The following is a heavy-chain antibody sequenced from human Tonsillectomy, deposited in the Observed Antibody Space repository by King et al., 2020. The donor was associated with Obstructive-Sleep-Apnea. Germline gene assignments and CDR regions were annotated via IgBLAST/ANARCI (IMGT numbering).Heavy chain of an antibody. CDR2: IYNSGST. V-gene: IGHV4-59*01. CDR3: ARVGVDYVILSGHNRHRDWFDP. Sequence: QLQESGPGLVKPSETLSLTCSVSGGSISSYHWSWIRQPPGKGLEWVGSIYNSGSTNYNPSLKSRITMSEDTSKNQFSLKLSSVTAADTAVYYCARVGVDYVILSGHNRHRDWFDPWGQGTLVTVSS. D-gene: IGHD3-9*01. CDR1: GGSISSYH. J-gene: IGHJ5*02.